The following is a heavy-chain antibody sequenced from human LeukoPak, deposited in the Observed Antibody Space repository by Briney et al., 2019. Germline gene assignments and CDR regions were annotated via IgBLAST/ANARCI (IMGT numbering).Heavy chain of an antibody. D-gene: IGHD1-26*01. CDR3: GRGSRDFQLH. CDR2: ITSDGSTT. V-gene: IGHV3-74*01. CDR1: GFTFSNYR. Sequence: GGSLRLSCAASGFTFSNYRMNWVRQAPGKGLVWVSRITSDGSTTTYADSVKGRFTISRDNAKNPLYLQMNSLRADDTAVYYCGRGSRDFQLHWRRGTLVTVSS. J-gene: IGHJ4*02.